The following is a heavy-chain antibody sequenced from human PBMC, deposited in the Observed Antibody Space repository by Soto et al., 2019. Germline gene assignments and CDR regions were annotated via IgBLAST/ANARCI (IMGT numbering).Heavy chain of an antibody. V-gene: IGHV4-34*01. CDR2: IKDGGYT. J-gene: IGHJ4*02. CDR3: ARGQEGVVATH. Sequence: QVQLQQWGAGLLKPSETLSLNCAVNGGSLSGYYWSWIRQPPGKGLEWIGDIKDGGYTNYSPSLKSRATISSDTSTNQFSLRLNSVTAADTGLYYCARGQEGVVATHWDQGALVTVSS. CDR1: GGSLSGYY. D-gene: IGHD5-12*01.